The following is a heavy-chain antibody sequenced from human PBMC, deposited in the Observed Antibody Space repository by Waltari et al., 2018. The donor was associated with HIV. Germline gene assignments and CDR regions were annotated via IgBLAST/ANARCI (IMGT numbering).Heavy chain of an antibody. J-gene: IGHJ4*02. V-gene: IGHV3-66*01. CDR3: ARGDYRPFDD. CDR1: GFPASNIL. Sequence: EVHLVESGGGLVQPGGSLRLSCAASGFPASNILMSWVRQAPGKGLEWVSIIHTDGSTLNANPAKGRFTISRDNSKNTLHLQMNSLRVEDTAVYYCARGDYRPFDDWGQGTLVTVSS. D-gene: IGHD4-4*01. CDR2: IHTDGST.